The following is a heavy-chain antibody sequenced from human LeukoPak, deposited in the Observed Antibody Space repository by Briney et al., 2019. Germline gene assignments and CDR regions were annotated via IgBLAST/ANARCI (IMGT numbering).Heavy chain of an antibody. D-gene: IGHD3-16*01. Sequence: PSQTLSLTCTVSGGSISSGSHYWNWIRQPAGKGLEWIGRIYTRGSTNYNPSLKSRVTISVDTSKNEFSLKLSSVTAADTAVYYCARAHMITSYYYYYYMDVWGKGTTVTVSS. V-gene: IGHV4-61*02. J-gene: IGHJ6*03. CDR3: ARAHMITSYYYYYYMDV. CDR2: IYTRGST. CDR1: GGSISSGSHY.